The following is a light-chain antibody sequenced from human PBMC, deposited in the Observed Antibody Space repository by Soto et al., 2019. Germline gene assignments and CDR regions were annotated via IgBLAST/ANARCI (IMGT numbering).Light chain of an antibody. CDR2: GAS. J-gene: IGKJ3*01. CDR3: HHCGSSPRT. Sequence: EIVLTQSPASLSVSPGERATLSCRASQSIGSINNFLAWYQQKPGQSPRLLIYGASRRAPGIPDRFSGSGSGTDFTLAISRLEPDDFAVYYCHHCGSSPRTFGPGTKVDIK. V-gene: IGKV3-20*01. CDR1: QSIGSINNF.